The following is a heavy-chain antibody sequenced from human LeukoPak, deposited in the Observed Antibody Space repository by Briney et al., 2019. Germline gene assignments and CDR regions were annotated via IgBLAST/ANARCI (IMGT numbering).Heavy chain of an antibody. D-gene: IGHD4-17*01. CDR1: GYTFTSYY. J-gene: IGHJ1*01. V-gene: IGHV1-69*13. CDR3: AGSTVTRLAEYFQH. CDR2: IIPIFGTA. Sequence: AASVKVSCKASGYTFTSYYMHWVRQAPGQGLEWMGGIIPIFGTANYAQKFQGRVTITADESTSTAYMELSSLRSEDTAVYYCAGSTVTRLAEYFQHWGQGTLVTVSS.